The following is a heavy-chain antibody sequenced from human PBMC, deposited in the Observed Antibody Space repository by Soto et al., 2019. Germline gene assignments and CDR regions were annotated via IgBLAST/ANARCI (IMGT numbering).Heavy chain of an antibody. D-gene: IGHD3-10*01. CDR3: ASGYAYYYGSGSLTY. V-gene: IGHV4-34*01. CDR1: GGSFSGYY. CDR2: INHSGST. Sequence: SETLSLTCAVYGGSFSGYYWSWIHQPPGKGLEWIGEINHSGSTNYNPSLKSRVTISVDTSKNQFSLKLSSVTAADTAVYYCASGYAYYYGSGSLTYWGQGTLVTVSS. J-gene: IGHJ4*02.